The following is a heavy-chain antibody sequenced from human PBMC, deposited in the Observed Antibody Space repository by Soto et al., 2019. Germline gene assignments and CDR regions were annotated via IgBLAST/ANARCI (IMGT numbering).Heavy chain of an antibody. Sequence: GGSLRLSCAASGFTFSSYGMHWVRQAPGKGLEWVAVIWYDGSNKYYADSVKGRFTISRDNSKNTLYLQMNSLRAEDAAEYYCARDRDSSSWYYHSYGMDVWGQGTTVTVSS. CDR2: IWYDGSNK. V-gene: IGHV3-33*01. CDR3: ARDRDSSSWYYHSYGMDV. CDR1: GFTFSSYG. J-gene: IGHJ6*02. D-gene: IGHD6-13*01.